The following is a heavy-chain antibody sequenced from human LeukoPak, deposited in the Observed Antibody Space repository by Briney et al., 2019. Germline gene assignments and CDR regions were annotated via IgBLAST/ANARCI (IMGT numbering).Heavy chain of an antibody. V-gene: IGHV3-53*04. CDR3: AREILYGMDV. CDR2: VYSDGST. J-gene: IGHJ6*02. Sequence: GGYLRLSCAASGFSVSSNYMTWVRQAPGKGLEWVSVVYSDGSTYYADSVKGRFTISRHNSKNTLYLQMNSLRAEDTAVYYCAREILYGMDVWGQGTAVTVSS. CDR1: GFSVSSNY.